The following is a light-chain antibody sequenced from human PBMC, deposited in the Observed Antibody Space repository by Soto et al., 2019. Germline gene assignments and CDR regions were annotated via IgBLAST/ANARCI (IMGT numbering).Light chain of an antibody. CDR2: LGS. Sequence: DIVMTQSPLSLPATPGEPASISCRSSQSLLHSNGYNYLDWYLQKPGQSPQHLIYLGSNRASGVPDRFSGSGSGTDFTLKISRVEAEDVGVYYCMQALQTLLTFGGGTKVEIK. CDR3: MQALQTLLT. J-gene: IGKJ4*01. CDR1: QSLLHSNGYNY. V-gene: IGKV2-28*01.